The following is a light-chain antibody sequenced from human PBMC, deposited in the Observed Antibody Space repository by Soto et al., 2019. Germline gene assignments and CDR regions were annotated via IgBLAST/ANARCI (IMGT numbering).Light chain of an antibody. J-gene: IGKJ4*01. V-gene: IGKV3-20*01. CDR2: GAS. CDR1: QSVSSNY. Sequence: EIVLTQSPGTLSLSPGERATLSCRASQSVSSNYLAWYQHRPGQAPRLVIYGASTRATGIPDRFSGSGSGTDFTLTISRLEPEDFAVYYCQQYGTSPALTFGGGTKVDIK. CDR3: QQYGTSPALT.